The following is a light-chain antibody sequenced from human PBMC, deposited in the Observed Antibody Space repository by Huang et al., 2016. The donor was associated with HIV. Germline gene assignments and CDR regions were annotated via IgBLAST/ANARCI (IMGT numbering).Light chain of an antibody. CDR2: ATS. V-gene: IGKV1-39*01. CDR3: QQSYNLPYT. CDR1: QRITTY. Sequence: DIQMTQSPPSLSASLGDRVTTTCRASQRITTYLNWYRHKPGEAPDLLNHATSTLQNGVPSMFSGGGSGTDFTLTSTNLQPEDVASYYCQQSYNLPYTFGRGTKVDIK. J-gene: IGKJ2*01.